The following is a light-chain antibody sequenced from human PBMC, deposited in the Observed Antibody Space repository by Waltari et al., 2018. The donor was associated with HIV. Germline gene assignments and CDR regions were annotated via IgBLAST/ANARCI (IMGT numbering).Light chain of an antibody. CDR3: LLSYAGARPVV. V-gene: IGLV7-46*01. CDR1: TGAVTSGPH. Sequence: QAVVTQEPSLTVSPGGTVPLTCGSSTGAVTSGPHAYWFQQKTGQAPKTLIYDTDNKHSWTPARFSGSLLGGKAALTLSGAQPEDEAKYYCLLSYAGARPVVFGGGTQLTVL. CDR2: DTD. J-gene: IGLJ2*01.